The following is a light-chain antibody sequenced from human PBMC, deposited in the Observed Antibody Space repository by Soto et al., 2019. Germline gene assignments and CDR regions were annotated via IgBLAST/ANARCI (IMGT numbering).Light chain of an antibody. V-gene: IGKV3-20*01. CDR2: AAS. J-gene: IGKJ4*01. CDR1: QSVSSSY. CDR3: QQDGSSPFT. Sequence: EIVLTQSPCTLSLSPGERATLSCRASQSVSSSYLGWYQQKRGEAPRLLIYAASSRATGIPDRFSGSGSGTDFTLTISRLEPEDFAVYYCQQDGSSPFTFGGGTQVEIK.